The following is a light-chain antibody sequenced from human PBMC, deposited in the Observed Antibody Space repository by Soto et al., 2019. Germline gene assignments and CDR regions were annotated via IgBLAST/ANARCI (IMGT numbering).Light chain of an antibody. CDR2: AAS. Sequence: DIQMTQSPSSLSASVGDRVTITCRASQSISRNLNWYQQKPGKAPKVLIYAASSLASGVPSRFSGSGSGTDFTLSISSLQPEDFATYYCQQSFGTPRTFGQGTKVEIK. CDR3: QQSFGTPRT. J-gene: IGKJ1*01. V-gene: IGKV1-39*01. CDR1: QSISRN.